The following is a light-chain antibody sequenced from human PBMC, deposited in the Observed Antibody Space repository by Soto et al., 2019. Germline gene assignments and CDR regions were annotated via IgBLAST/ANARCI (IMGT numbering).Light chain of an antibody. CDR1: NIGSKS. Sequence: SYELTQPPSVSVAPGQTARITCGGNNIGSKSVHWYQQKPGQAPVLVVYADDDRPSGIPERISGSNSGNTATLTISRVEAGDEADYCCQLWDSTRDHHVFGSGTKLTV. J-gene: IGLJ1*01. CDR2: ADD. CDR3: QLWDSTRDHHV. V-gene: IGLV3-21*02.